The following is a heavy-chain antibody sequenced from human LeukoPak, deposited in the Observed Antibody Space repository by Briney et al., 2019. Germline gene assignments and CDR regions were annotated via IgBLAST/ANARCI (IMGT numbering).Heavy chain of an antibody. D-gene: IGHD3-10*01. CDR2: ILYDGSYK. J-gene: IGHJ4*02. CDR3: AKDRYPMVRGMMIAFDF. CDR1: GYTFSDYD. Sequence: PGTSLRLSCEASGYTFSDYDMHWVRQTPGKGLEGVAVILYDGSYKSYVDSVRGRFTISRDNSKDRLYLQMNSLRAEDTAIYYCAKDRYPMVRGMMIAFDFWGQGTRVTVSS. V-gene: IGHV3-30*18.